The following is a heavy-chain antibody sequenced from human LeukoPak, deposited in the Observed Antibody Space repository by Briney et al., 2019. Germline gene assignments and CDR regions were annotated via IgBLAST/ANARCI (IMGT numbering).Heavy chain of an antibody. D-gene: IGHD1-14*01. CDR2: IYTSGST. CDR1: GGSISSGSYY. J-gene: IGHJ3*02. Sequence: PSQTLSLTCTVSGGSISSGSYYWSWIRQPAGKGLEWIGRIYTSGSTNYNPSLKSRVTISVDTSKNQFSLKLSSVTAADTAVYYCASPKPWAYDRGAFDIWGQGTMVTVSS. CDR3: ASPKPWAYDRGAFDI. V-gene: IGHV4-61*02.